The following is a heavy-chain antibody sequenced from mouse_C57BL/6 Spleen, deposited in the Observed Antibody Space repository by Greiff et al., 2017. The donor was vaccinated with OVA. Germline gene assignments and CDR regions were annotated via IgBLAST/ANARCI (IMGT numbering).Heavy chain of an antibody. CDR2: IYPGNGST. J-gene: IGHJ1*03. D-gene: IGHD1-1*01. CDR3: ARGSISHWYFDD. Sequence: QVQLQQSGPELVKPGASVKLSCKASGYTFTSYDIHWVKQRPGQGLEWIGWIYPGNGSTKYNEKFKGKATLTVDTSSSTAYMELHSLTSEDSAVYFCARGSISHWYFDDWGKGTTVTVSS. V-gene: IGHV1-85*01. CDR1: GYTFTSYD.